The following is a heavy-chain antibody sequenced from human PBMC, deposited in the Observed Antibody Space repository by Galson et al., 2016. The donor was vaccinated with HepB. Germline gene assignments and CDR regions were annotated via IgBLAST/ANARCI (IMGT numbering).Heavy chain of an antibody. CDR2: IRSSSSTI. Sequence: SLRLSCAASGFTFRSYSMNWARQAPGKGLEWLSHIRSSSSTIYYSDSLKGRFTIYRDNARNSLYLQMNSLRDEDTAVYYCGRDSSGLSWDVQYCGQGTLVTVSS. V-gene: IGHV3-48*02. CDR1: GFTFRSYS. CDR3: GRDSSGLSWDVQY. J-gene: IGHJ4*02. D-gene: IGHD3-22*01.